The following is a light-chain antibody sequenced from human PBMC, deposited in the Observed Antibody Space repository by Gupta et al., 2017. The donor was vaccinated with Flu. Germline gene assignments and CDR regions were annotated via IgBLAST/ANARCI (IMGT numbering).Light chain of an antibody. V-gene: IGKV1-17*01. Sequence: PSSLAESVGDRVTITCRASQGMRNDLGLYQKKPENAPKLMFYAASSLQSGVPSWCSGSGSGTDFTLTISSLQHEDVASYYCQQHNSSPLTFGQGTKVEVK. CDR1: QGMRND. J-gene: IGKJ1*01. CDR2: AAS. CDR3: QQHNSSPLT.